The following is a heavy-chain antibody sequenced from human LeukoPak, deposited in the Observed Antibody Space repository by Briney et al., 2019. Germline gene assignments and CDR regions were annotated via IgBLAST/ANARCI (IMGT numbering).Heavy chain of an antibody. Sequence: SETLSLTCTVSGGSISSGDYYWSWIRQPPGKGLEWIGYIYYSGSTYYNPSLKSRVTISVDTSKNQFSLKLSSVTAADTAVYYCANMYGRDSGYYYYYYMDVWGKGTTVTVSS. J-gene: IGHJ6*03. D-gene: IGHD4-23*01. CDR1: GGSISSGDYY. CDR2: IYYSGST. CDR3: ANMYGRDSGYYYYYYMDV. V-gene: IGHV4-30-4*08.